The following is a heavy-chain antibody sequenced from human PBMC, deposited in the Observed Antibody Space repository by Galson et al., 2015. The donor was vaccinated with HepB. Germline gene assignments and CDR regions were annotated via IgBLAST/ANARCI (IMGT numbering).Heavy chain of an antibody. V-gene: IGHV3-21*01. CDR3: ARDPGGSYPLQFDY. Sequence: SLRLSCAASGFTFSSYSMNWVRQAPGKGLEWVSSISSSSSYIYYADSVKGRFTISRDNAKNSLYLQMNSLRAEDTAVYYCARDPGGSYPLQFDYWGQGTLVTVSS. J-gene: IGHJ4*02. CDR1: GFTFSSYS. CDR2: ISSSSSYI. D-gene: IGHD2-15*01.